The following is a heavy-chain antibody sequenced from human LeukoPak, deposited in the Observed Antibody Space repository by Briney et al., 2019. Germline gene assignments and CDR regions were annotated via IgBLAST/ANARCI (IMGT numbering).Heavy chain of an antibody. CDR3: ARHYGDVDTAMGPPDY. V-gene: IGHV4-39*01. CDR1: GGSISSSNYY. J-gene: IGHJ4*02. CDR2: IYYSGST. Sequence: SETLSLTCTVSGGSISSSNYYWGWIRQPPGKGLEWIGSIYYSGSTCYNPSLKRRVTISVDTSKNQFSLRLSSVTAADTAVYYCARHYGDVDTAMGPPDYWGQGTLVTVSS. D-gene: IGHD5-18*01.